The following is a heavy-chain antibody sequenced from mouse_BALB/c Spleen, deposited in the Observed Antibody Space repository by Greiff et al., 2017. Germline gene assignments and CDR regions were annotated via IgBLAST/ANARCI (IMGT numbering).Heavy chain of an antibody. CDR3: AREYYGSSWFAY. V-gene: IGHV2-9*02. D-gene: IGHD1-1*01. CDR1: GFSLTSYG. J-gene: IGHJ3*01. Sequence: VQLQESGPGLVAPSQSLSITCTVSGFSLTSYGVHWVRQPPGKGLEWRGVIWAGGSTNYNSALMSRLSISTDNSKSQVFLKMNSLQTDDTAMYYSAREYYGSSWFAYWGQGTLGTVSA. CDR2: IWAGGST.